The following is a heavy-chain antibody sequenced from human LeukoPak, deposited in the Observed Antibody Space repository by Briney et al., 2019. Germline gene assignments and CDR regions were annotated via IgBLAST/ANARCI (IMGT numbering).Heavy chain of an antibody. Sequence: GGSLRLSCATSGFTFSSYSMSWVRQAPGKGLEWVANIKQDGSEKYYVDSVKGRFTISRDNAKNSLYLQMNSLRAEDTAVYYCAREINYDSSGYYYEYAFDIWGQGTMVTVSS. J-gene: IGHJ3*02. V-gene: IGHV3-7*01. D-gene: IGHD3-22*01. CDR2: IKQDGSEK. CDR3: AREINYDSSGYYYEYAFDI. CDR1: GFTFSSYS.